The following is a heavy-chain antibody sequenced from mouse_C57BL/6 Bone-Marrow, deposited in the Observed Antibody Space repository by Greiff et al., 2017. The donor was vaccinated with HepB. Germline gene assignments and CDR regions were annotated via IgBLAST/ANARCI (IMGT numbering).Heavy chain of an antibody. Sequence: QVQLKESGAELVRPGASVTLSCKASGYTFTDYEMHWVKQTPVHGLEWIGAIDPETGGTAYNQKFKGKAILTADKSSSTAYMELRSLTSKDSAVYYCTRRGYSNYPAYWGQGTLVTVAA. V-gene: IGHV1-15*01. J-gene: IGHJ3*01. CDR1: GYTFTDYE. CDR3: TRRGYSNYPAY. D-gene: IGHD2-5*01. CDR2: IDPETGGT.